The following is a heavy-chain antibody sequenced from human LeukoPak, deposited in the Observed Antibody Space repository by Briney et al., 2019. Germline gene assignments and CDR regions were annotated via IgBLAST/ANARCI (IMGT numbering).Heavy chain of an antibody. V-gene: IGHV1-24*01. J-gene: IGHJ4*02. CDR1: GYTLNELP. Sequence: ASVKVSCKVSGYTLNELPMHWVRQAPGKGLEWMGGFDPESGETIYPQKLQGRVTMTEDTSTDTAYMELSSLRSEDTAVYYCATDTEPGGIVVVPAALWGQGTPVTVSS. D-gene: IGHD2-2*01. CDR3: ATDTEPGGIVVVPAAL. CDR2: FDPESGET.